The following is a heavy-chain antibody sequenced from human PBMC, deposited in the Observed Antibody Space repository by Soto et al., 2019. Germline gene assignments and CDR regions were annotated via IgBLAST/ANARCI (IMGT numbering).Heavy chain of an antibody. CDR3: ARWWSGSRQGFDP. Sequence: QVQLQESGPGLVKPSQTLSLTCTVSGGSISSGDYYWSWIRQHPGKGLEWIGYIYYSGSTYYNPSLKSRVTISVDTSKKQFSLKLSSVPAADTAVYYCARWWSGSRQGFDPWGQGTLVTVSS. D-gene: IGHD3-3*01. V-gene: IGHV4-31*03. J-gene: IGHJ5*02. CDR2: IYYSGST. CDR1: GGSISSGDYY.